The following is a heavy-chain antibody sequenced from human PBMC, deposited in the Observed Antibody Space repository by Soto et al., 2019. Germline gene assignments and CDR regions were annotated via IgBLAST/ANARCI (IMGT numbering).Heavy chain of an antibody. J-gene: IGHJ6*02. CDR3: ARDPGYCSGGSGPLGYYYYGMDV. Sequence: ASVKVSCKASGYTFTGYYMHWVRQAPEQGLEWMGWINPNSGGTNYAQKFQGWVTMTRDTSISTAYMELSRLRSDDTAVYYCARDPGYCSGGSGPLGYYYYGMDVWGQGTTVTVSS. CDR2: INPNSGGT. V-gene: IGHV1-2*04. D-gene: IGHD2-15*01. CDR1: GYTFTGYY.